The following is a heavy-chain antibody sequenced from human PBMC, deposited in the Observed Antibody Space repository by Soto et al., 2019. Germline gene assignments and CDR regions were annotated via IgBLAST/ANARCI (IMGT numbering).Heavy chain of an antibody. CDR2: IYYSGST. D-gene: IGHD6-19*01. V-gene: IGHV4-59*01. CDR1: GGSMNNYY. Sequence: PSETLSLTCTVSGGSMNNYYWSWIRQPPGKGLEWIGFIYYSGSTNYNPSLKSRVTISVDTSKNQFSLKLSSVTAADTAVYYCASGQWLDYAYYYVDVWGKGTTVTVSS. CDR3: ASGQWLDYAYYYVDV. J-gene: IGHJ6*03.